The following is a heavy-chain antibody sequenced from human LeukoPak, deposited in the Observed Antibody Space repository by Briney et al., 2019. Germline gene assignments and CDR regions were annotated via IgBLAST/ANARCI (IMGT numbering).Heavy chain of an antibody. CDR3: ARDAGSSWYWGALDI. CDR2: ISASTTII. CDR1: GFTFSTYY. J-gene: IGHJ3*02. V-gene: IGHV3-48*02. D-gene: IGHD6-13*01. Sequence: GGSQRLSCVASGFTFSTYYMNWVRQAPGKGLEWVSYISASTTIIYYADSVKGRFTVSRDEAKNPMYLQMNSLRDEDTAVYYCARDAGSSWYWGALDIWGQGTVVTVSS.